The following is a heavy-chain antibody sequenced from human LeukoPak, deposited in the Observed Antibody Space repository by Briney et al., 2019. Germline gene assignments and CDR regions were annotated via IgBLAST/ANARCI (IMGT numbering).Heavy chain of an antibody. CDR2: IRYDRSNK. Sequence: GGSLRLSCAASGFTFSSYGMHWVRQAPGKGLEWVAFIRYDRSNKFYADSVKGRFTISRDNSKNTLYLQMNSLRAEDTAVYYCAKDLDYYGSGSYTFDYWGQGTLVTVSS. CDR3: AKDLDYYGSGSYTFDY. D-gene: IGHD3-10*01. V-gene: IGHV3-30*02. J-gene: IGHJ4*02. CDR1: GFTFSSYG.